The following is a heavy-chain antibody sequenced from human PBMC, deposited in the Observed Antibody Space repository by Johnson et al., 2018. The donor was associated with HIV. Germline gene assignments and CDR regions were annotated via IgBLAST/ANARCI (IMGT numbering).Heavy chain of an antibody. CDR1: GFTFSSYA. V-gene: IGHV3-23*04. CDR2: ISGSGGST. J-gene: IGHJ3*02. D-gene: IGHD3-10*01. Sequence: VQLVESGGGLVQSGRSLRLSCAASGFTFSSYAMHWVRRAPGKGLEWVSAISGSGGSTYYADSVKGRFTISRDNSKNTLYLQMNSLRAEDTALYYCAKGVGSIGGALDIWGQGTMVTVSS. CDR3: AKGVGSIGGALDI.